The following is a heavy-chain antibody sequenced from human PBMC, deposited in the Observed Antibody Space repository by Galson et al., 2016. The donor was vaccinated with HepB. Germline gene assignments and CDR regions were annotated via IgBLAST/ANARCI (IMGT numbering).Heavy chain of an antibody. CDR2: ISSSSNSI. Sequence: SLRLSCAASGFTFSSYSMNWVRQAPGKGLEWVSAISSSSNSIHYADSVKGRFTISRDNAKNSLYLQMNSMRAEDTAVYYCARPIAATGKLGGFWGHGTLVTVSS. CDR3: ARPIAATGKLGGF. V-gene: IGHV3-21*01. D-gene: IGHD6-13*01. CDR1: GFTFSSYS. J-gene: IGHJ1*01.